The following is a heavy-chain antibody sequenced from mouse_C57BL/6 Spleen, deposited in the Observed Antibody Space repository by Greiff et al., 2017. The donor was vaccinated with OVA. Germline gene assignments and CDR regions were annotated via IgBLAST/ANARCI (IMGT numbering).Heavy chain of an antibody. V-gene: IGHV1-9*01. J-gene: IGHJ4*01. Sequence: QVQLQQSGAELMKPGASVKLSCKASGYTFTGYWIEWVKQRPGHGLEWIGEIIPGSGSTNYNEKFKGKATFTADTSSNTAYMQLNSLTTEDSAIYNCARRGKSYDWGYYAMDYWGQGTSVTVSS. D-gene: IGHD2-4*01. CDR2: IIPGSGST. CDR1: GYTFTGYW. CDR3: ARRGKSYDWGYYAMDY.